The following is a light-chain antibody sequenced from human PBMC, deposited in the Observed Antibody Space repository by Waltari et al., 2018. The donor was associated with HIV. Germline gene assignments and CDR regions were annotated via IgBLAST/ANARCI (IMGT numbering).Light chain of an antibody. J-gene: IGLJ3*02. CDR1: SLSTYF. Sequence: SSELTQDPAVSVALGQTVRISCQGDSLSTYFPSWFQQKPGPAPILVVYGNNKRPSGIPDRFSGSRSGNTASLTITGAQAEDEAAYYCNSRDSSGNPLFGGGAKLTVL. V-gene: IGLV3-19*01. CDR2: GNN. CDR3: NSRDSSGNPL.